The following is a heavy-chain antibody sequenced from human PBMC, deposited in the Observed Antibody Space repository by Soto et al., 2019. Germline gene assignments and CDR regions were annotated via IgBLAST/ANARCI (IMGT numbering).Heavy chain of an antibody. D-gene: IGHD3-16*01. CDR3: ARGGGPYVWFNEF. CDR1: GGLFSSFA. Sequence: SVKVSCKDSGGLFSSFAISWVRQAPGQGLEWMGGIIPVFGTTNYAQKFQGRVTITADESTNTAYMELSSLTSDDTAMYYCARGGGPYVWFNEFWGQGTLVTVSS. V-gene: IGHV1-69*13. J-gene: IGHJ4*02. CDR2: IIPVFGTT.